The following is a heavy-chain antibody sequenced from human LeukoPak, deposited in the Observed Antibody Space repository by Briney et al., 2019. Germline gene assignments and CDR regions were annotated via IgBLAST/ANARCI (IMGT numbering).Heavy chain of an antibody. CDR3: ASGSIYDSSGKFDY. Sequence: SETLSLTCTVSGGSISSGSCYWSWIRQPAGKGLEWNGRIYTSGSTNYNPSLKSRVTISVDTSKNQFSLKLSSVTAADTAVYCCASGSIYDSSGKFDYWGRGTLVTVSS. CDR1: GGSISSGSCY. D-gene: IGHD3-22*01. V-gene: IGHV4-61*02. J-gene: IGHJ4*02. CDR2: IYTSGST.